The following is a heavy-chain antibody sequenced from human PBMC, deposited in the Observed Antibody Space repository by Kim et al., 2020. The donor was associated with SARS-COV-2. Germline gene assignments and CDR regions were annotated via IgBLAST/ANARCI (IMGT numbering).Heavy chain of an antibody. V-gene: IGHV5-51*01. CDR2: IYPSDSDT. J-gene: IGHJ4*02. CDR3: ARTKPLHCRGGSCDSGPPEY. D-gene: IGHD2-15*01. Sequence: GESLKISCKGSGYDFSTYWIGWVRQMPGKGLEWMGFIYPSDSDTSYSPSFQGQVTISADRSISAVYLQWSSLRASDTATYYCARTKPLHCRGGSCDSGPPEYWGRGTLVTVTS. CDR1: GYDFSTYW.